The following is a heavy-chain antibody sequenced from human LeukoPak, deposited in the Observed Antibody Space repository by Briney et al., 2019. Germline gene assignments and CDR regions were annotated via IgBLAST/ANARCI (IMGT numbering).Heavy chain of an antibody. V-gene: IGHV4-39*01. J-gene: IGHJ4*02. CDR3: ARGTMTTVTYYFDY. D-gene: IGHD4-17*01. CDR1: GGSIGSSCDY. CDR2: IYCSGTT. Sequence: SETLSLTCTVSGGSIGSSCDYWGWIRQPPGKGLEWIGSIYCSGTTYYNPSLKSRVTISVDTSKNQFSLKLSSVTAADTAVYYCARGTMTTVTYYFDYWGQGTLVTVSS.